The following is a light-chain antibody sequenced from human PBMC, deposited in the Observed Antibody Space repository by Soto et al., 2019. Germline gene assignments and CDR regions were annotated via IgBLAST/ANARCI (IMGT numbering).Light chain of an antibody. CDR1: QSISSSY. Sequence: EIVLTQSPGTLSLSPGERATLSCRASQSISSSYLAWYQHKPGQAPRLLVYGASSRATGIPDRFSGSRSETDFTLTISRLELEDFAVYYCQQYGSSRFTFGPGTKVDIK. CDR2: GAS. CDR3: QQYGSSRFT. J-gene: IGKJ3*01. V-gene: IGKV3-20*01.